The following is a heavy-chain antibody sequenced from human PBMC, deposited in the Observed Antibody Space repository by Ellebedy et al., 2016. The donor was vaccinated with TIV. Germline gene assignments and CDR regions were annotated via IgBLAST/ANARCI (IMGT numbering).Heavy chain of an antibody. CDR2: ISYDGANK. D-gene: IGHD3-10*01. CDR1: GFTFNLFA. Sequence: PGGSLRLSCAASGFTFNLFAMHWVRQTPAKGLEWVAVISYDGANKYYADSVEGRFTISRDISRNALYLQMKSLRPDDTAVYYCARGDYYGSGNYLLLPDYWGQGALVTVSS. V-gene: IGHV3-30*04. CDR3: ARGDYYGSGNYLLLPDY. J-gene: IGHJ4*02.